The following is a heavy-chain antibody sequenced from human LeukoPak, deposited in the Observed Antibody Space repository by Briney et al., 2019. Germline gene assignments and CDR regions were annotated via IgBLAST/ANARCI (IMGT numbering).Heavy chain of an antibody. Sequence: PGESLKISRKGSGNSLTSFWIGWGRQMPGKGLELVGIIYPGDSDTRYSPSFQGQVTISADKSISTAYLQWSSLKASDTAMYYCASYDSSGYYPNYWGQGTLVTVSS. J-gene: IGHJ4*02. V-gene: IGHV5-51*01. CDR2: IYPGDSDT. CDR1: GNSLTSFW. D-gene: IGHD3-22*01. CDR3: ASYDSSGYYPNY.